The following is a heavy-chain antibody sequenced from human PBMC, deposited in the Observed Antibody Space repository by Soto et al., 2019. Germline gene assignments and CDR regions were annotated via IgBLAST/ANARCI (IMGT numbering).Heavy chain of an antibody. D-gene: IGHD1-20*01. J-gene: IGHJ4*02. CDR1: GGTFSSYA. CDR2: IIPIFGTA. V-gene: IGHV1-69*13. CDR3: ARFTTGMTGRYFDY. Sequence: GASVKVSCKASGGTFSSYAISWVRQAPGQGLEWMGGIIPIFGTANYAQKFQGRVTITADESTSAAYMELSSLRSEDTAVYYCARFTTGMTGRYFDYWGQGTLVTVSS.